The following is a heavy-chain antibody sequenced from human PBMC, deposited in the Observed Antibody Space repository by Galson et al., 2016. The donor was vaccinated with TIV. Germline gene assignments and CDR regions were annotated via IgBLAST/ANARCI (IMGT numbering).Heavy chain of an antibody. Sequence: SGAEVKKPGESLKISCQGSGYSFTNYWIAWVRQMPGKGLECMGVIYFDDSETIYSSSFEGHVTISVDKSINTAYLHWNRLKASDSAMYYCARLGCGADCYSGVGKWGQGTLVTVAS. D-gene: IGHD2-21*01. V-gene: IGHV5-51*01. CDR3: ARLGCGADCYSGVGK. J-gene: IGHJ4*02. CDR2: IYFDDSET. CDR1: GYSFTNYW.